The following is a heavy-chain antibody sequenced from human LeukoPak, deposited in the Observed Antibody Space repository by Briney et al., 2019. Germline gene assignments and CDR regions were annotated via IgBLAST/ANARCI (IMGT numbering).Heavy chain of an antibody. J-gene: IGHJ4*02. CDR3: ARAPTVTSPTFDY. Sequence: ASVKVSCKASGYTFIGYYMHWVRQAPGQGLEWMGWINPNSGGTNYAQKFQGRVTMTRDTSISTAYMELSRLRSDDTAVYYCARAPTVTSPTFDYWGQGTLVTVSS. V-gene: IGHV1-2*02. CDR2: INPNSGGT. CDR1: GYTFIGYY. D-gene: IGHD4-11*01.